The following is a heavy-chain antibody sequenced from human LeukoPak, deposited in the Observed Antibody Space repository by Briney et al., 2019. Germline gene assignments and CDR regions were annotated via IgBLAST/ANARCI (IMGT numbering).Heavy chain of an antibody. CDR1: GFTFSKYW. D-gene: IGHD4/OR15-4a*01. V-gene: IGHV3-23*01. J-gene: IGHJ4*02. Sequence: GGSLRLSCAASGFTFSKYWMSWVRQAPGKGLEWVSAISGSGGSTYYADSVKGRFTISRDNSKNTLYLQMNSLRAEDTAVYYCASLAGGLTHFDYWGQGTLVTVSS. CDR3: ASLAGGLTHFDY. CDR2: ISGSGGST.